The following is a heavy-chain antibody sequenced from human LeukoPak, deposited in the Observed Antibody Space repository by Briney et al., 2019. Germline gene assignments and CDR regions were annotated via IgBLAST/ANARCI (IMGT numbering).Heavy chain of an antibody. CDR2: IIPIFGTA. CDR3: AREGYCSSTSCPRSYFDY. V-gene: IGHV1-69*13. D-gene: IGHD2-2*01. CDR1: GGTFSSYA. J-gene: IGHJ4*02. Sequence: ASVKVSCRASGGTFSSYAISWVRQAPGQGLEWMGGIIPIFGTANYAQKFQGRVMITADESTSTAYMELSSLRSEDTAVYYCAREGYCSSTSCPRSYFDYWGQGTLVTVSS.